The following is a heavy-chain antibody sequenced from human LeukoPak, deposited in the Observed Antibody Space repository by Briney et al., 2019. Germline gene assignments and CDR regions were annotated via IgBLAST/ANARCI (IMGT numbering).Heavy chain of an antibody. D-gene: IGHD5-12*01. J-gene: IGHJ4*02. V-gene: IGHV1-69*13. Sequence: SVKVSCKAFGGTFSSYAISWVRQAPGQGLEWMGGIIPIFGTANYAQKFLGRVTITADESTSTAYMELSSLRSEDTAVYYCARDIGGYDYYWGQGTLVTVSS. CDR1: GGTFSSYA. CDR2: IIPIFGTA. CDR3: ARDIGGYDYY.